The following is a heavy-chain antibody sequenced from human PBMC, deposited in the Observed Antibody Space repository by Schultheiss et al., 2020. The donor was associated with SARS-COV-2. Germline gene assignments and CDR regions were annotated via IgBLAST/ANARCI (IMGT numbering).Heavy chain of an antibody. Sequence: SETLSLTCTVSGGSISSGGYCWSWVRQHPGKGLEWLGYVYPSGSTYYNPSLESRLTMSVDTSKNQFSLKLSSVTAADTAVYYCASLYCGGDCYRYYYYGMDVWGQGTTVTVSS. J-gene: IGHJ6*02. CDR1: GGSISSGGYC. D-gene: IGHD2-21*02. CDR3: ASLYCGGDCYRYYYYGMDV. V-gene: IGHV4-31*03. CDR2: VYPSGST.